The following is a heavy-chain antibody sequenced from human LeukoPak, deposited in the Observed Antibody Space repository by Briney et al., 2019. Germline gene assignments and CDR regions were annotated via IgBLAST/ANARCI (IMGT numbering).Heavy chain of an antibody. CDR3: ARDGSGSIDLDH. Sequence: GGSLKLSCSASGFTYSAYWMHWVRQAPGKGLVWVSYVDNDGRGTAYVDSVKGRFTISRDNAKNTVYLQMNSLRVDDTAVYYCARDGSGSIDLDHWGQGTLVTVSS. D-gene: IGHD3-3*01. CDR1: GFTYSAYW. CDR2: VDNDGRGT. J-gene: IGHJ4*02. V-gene: IGHV3-74*01.